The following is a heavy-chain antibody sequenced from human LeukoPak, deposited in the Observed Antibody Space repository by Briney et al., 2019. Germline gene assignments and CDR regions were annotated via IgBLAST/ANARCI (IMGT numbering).Heavy chain of an antibody. Sequence: GASVKVSCKASGYTFTGYYMHWVRQAPGQGLEWMGWINPNNGGTNYAQKFQGRVTMTTDTSTSTAYMELRSLRSDDTAVYYCARVWGWLVPRYYFDYWGQGTLVTVSS. CDR1: GYTFTGYY. V-gene: IGHV1-2*02. CDR2: INPNNGGT. D-gene: IGHD6-19*01. CDR3: ARVWGWLVPRYYFDY. J-gene: IGHJ4*02.